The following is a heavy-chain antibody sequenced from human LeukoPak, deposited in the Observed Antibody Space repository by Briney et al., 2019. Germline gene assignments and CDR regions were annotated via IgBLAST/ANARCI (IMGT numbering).Heavy chain of an antibody. Sequence: GESLKISCEGSGYSFSTYWIGWVRQMPGKGLEWMGIIYPRNSDTRYSPSFQGQVTISADKSINTAYLQWSSLKASDTAIYYCARHDVSGSGSTGGDYWGQGTLVTVSS. CDR1: GYSFSTYW. J-gene: IGHJ4*02. CDR2: IYPRNSDT. CDR3: ARHDVSGSGSTGGDY. D-gene: IGHD3-10*01. V-gene: IGHV5-51*01.